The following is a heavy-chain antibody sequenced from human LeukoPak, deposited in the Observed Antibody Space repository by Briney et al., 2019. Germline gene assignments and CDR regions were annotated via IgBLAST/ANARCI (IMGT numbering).Heavy chain of an antibody. CDR3: AARILGGYGMDV. J-gene: IGHJ6*02. V-gene: IGHV3-9*01. CDR1: GFTFDDYA. CDR2: ISWNSGSI. Sequence: PGGSLRLSCAASGFTFDDYAMHWVRQAPGKGLEWVSGISWNSGSIGYADSVKGRFTISRDNAKNSLYLQMNSLRAEDTAVYYCAARILGGYGMDVWGQGTTVTVSS.